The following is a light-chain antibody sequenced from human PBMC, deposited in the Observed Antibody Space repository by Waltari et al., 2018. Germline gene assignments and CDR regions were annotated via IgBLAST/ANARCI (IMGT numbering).Light chain of an antibody. CDR1: QSVSRA. V-gene: IGKV3-20*01. J-gene: IGKJ1*01. CDR3: QHYLRLPVT. Sequence: PGERATVSCRTSQSVSRALAWYQQKPGQAPRLLIYGASTRATGIPDRFSGSGSGTDFSLTTSRLEPDDFAVYYCQHYLRLPVTFGQGTTVEI. CDR2: GAS.